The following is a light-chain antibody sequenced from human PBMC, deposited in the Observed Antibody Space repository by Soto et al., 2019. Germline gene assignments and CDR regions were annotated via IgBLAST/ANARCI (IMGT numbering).Light chain of an antibody. CDR3: QTWGTGIVV. V-gene: IGLV4-69*01. CDR2: LNSDGSH. J-gene: IGLJ2*01. Sequence: QSVLTQSPSASASLGASVKLTCTLNSGHSSYAIAWHQQQPEKGPRYLMRLNSDGSHSKGDGIPDRFSGSSSGAERYLTISSLQSADEADYYCQTWGTGIVVFGGGTKQTVL. CDR1: SGHSSYA.